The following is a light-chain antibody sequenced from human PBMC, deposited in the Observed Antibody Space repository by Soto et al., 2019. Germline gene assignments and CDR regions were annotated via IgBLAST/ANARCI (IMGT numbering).Light chain of an antibody. CDR1: SSNIGAGYD. CDR2: GNS. J-gene: IGLJ3*02. Sequence: QSVLTQPPSVSGAPGQWVTFSCTGSSSNIGAGYDVHWYQQLPGSAPKLLIYGNSNRPSGVPDRFSGSKSGASASLAIAGLQTEDEADYYCQSYDDNLIGSVFGGGTKLTVL. CDR3: QSYDDNLIGSV. V-gene: IGLV1-40*01.